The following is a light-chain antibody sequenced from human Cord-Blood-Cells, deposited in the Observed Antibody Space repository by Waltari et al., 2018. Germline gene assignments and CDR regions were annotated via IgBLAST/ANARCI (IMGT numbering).Light chain of an antibody. Sequence: QSALTQPASVSGSPGPSITISCTGTSSDVWSYNLVSWYQQHPGKAPQLMSYEGSKRPSGVSNRFSGSKSGNTASLTISWLQAEDEADYYCCSYAGSSTPVVFGGGTKLTVL. J-gene: IGLJ2*01. V-gene: IGLV2-23*01. CDR3: CSYAGSSTPVV. CDR2: EGS. CDR1: SSDVWSYNL.